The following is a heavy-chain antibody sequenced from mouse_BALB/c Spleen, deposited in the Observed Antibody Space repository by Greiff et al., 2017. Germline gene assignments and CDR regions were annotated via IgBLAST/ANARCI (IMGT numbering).Heavy chain of an antibody. CDR2: IDPANGNT. CDR1: GFNIKDTY. Sequence: EVQLVESGAELVKPGASVKLSCTASGFNIKDTYMHWVKQRPEQGLEWIGRIDPANGNTKYDPKFKGKATLTVDKSSSTAYMQLKSLTSEDSAVYYCARDDYDAMDYWGQGTSVTVSS. J-gene: IGHJ4*01. V-gene: IGHV14-3*02. CDR3: ARDDYDAMDY.